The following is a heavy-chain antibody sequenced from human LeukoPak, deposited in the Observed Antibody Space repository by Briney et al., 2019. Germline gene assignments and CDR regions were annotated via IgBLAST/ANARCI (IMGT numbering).Heavy chain of an antibody. CDR3: ARDGDGDYVSDY. CDR1: GFSFSNYS. CDR2: ISSSSSYI. J-gene: IGHJ4*02. D-gene: IGHD4-17*01. V-gene: IGHV3-21*01. Sequence: GGSLRLSCAASGFSFSNYSMNWVRQAPGKGLEWVSSISSSSSYIYYADSVKGRFTISRDNAKNSLYLQMNSLRAEDTAVYYCARDGDGDYVSDYWGQGTLVTVSS.